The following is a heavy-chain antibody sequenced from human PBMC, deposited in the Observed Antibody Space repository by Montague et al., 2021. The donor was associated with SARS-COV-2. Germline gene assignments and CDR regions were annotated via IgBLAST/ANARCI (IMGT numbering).Heavy chain of an antibody. Sequence: SETLSLTCTVSGATISSDYWSWIRQSPGKGLEWIGYMSYSGSATYNPSLESRVAISRDTSKNQFSLTWIPATAADTAIYYCARTSDPSNFDSTGYYGAFDVWGQGTTVIVSS. CDR2: MSYSGSA. J-gene: IGHJ3*01. D-gene: IGHD3-22*01. CDR1: GATISSDY. V-gene: IGHV4-59*01. CDR3: ARTSDPSNFDSTGYYGAFDV.